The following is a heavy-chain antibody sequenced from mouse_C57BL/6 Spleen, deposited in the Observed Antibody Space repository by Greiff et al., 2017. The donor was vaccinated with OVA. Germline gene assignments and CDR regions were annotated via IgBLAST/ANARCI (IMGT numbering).Heavy chain of an antibody. CDR3: ARGHYLDY. J-gene: IGHJ2*01. CDR2: IWSGGST. V-gene: IGHV2-2*01. CDR1: GFSLTSYG. Sequence: QVQLQQSGPGLVQPSQSLSITCTVSGFSLTSYGVHWVRQSPGKGLEWLGVIWSGGSTDYNAAFISRLSISKDNSKSQVFFKMNSLQADDTAIYYCARGHYLDYWGQGTTLTVSS.